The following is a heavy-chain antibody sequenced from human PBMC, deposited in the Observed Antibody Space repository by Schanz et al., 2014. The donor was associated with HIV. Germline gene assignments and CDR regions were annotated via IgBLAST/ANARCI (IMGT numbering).Heavy chain of an antibody. CDR3: ARFVDYSKYYGMDV. J-gene: IGHJ6*02. D-gene: IGHD4-4*01. CDR1: GFTFSTYA. Sequence: EVQLLESGGGLVQPGGSLRLSCAASGFTFSTYAMNWVRQAPGKGLVWVSRINSDGSSTSYADSVKGRFTISRDNSKNTLYLQMNSLRAEDTAVYYCARFVDYSKYYGMDVWGQGTTVTVSS. V-gene: IGHV3-74*02. CDR2: INSDGSST.